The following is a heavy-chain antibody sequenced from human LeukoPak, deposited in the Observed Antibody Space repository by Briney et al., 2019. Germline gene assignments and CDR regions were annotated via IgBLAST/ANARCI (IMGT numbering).Heavy chain of an antibody. Sequence: SETLSLTCTVSGYSISSGYFWGWIRQPPGKGLEWIGSIYHSGITYYNPSLKSRVTISVDTSKNQFSLKLSSVTAADTAVYYCANRGGLRCKRNWFDPRGQGTLGT. CDR1: GYSISSGYF. CDR2: IYHSGIT. J-gene: IGHJ5*02. V-gene: IGHV4-38-2*02. D-gene: IGHD2/OR15-2a*01. CDR3: ANRGGLRCKRNWFDP.